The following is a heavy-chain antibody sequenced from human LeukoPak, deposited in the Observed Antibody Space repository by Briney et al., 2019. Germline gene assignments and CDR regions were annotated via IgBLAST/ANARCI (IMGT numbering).Heavy chain of an antibody. Sequence: PSETLSLTCTVSGGSISSYYWSWIRQPPGKGLEWIGYIYYSGSTNYNPSLKSRVTISVDTSKNQFSLKLSSVTAADTAVYYCASGTPELYYYDSSGYYTYYFDYWGQGTLVTVSS. CDR3: ASGTPELYYYDSSGYYTYYFDY. V-gene: IGHV4-59*01. CDR1: GGSISSYY. J-gene: IGHJ4*02. CDR2: IYYSGST. D-gene: IGHD3-22*01.